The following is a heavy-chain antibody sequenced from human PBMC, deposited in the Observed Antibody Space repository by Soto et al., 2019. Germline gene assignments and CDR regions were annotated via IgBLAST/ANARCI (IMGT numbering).Heavy chain of an antibody. CDR1: GFTFDDYA. CDR3: AKDSFPDSRGYYYW. CDR2: ISWNSGSI. Sequence: GGSLRLSCAASGFTFDDYAMHWVRQAPGKGLEWVSGISWNSGSIGYADSVKGRFTISRDNAKNSLYLQMNSLRAEDTALYYCAKDSFPDSRGYYYWWGQGTMVTVSS. J-gene: IGHJ3*01. D-gene: IGHD3-22*01. V-gene: IGHV3-9*01.